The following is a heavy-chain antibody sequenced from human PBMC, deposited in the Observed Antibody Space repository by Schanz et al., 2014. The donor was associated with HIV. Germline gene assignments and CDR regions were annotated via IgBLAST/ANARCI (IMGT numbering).Heavy chain of an antibody. J-gene: IGHJ6*02. D-gene: IGHD1-1*01. V-gene: IGHV3-33*01. CDR3: ADAPVERGYYYYGMDV. CDR1: GFTFSSSG. CDR2: MWYDESHK. Sequence: QVQLVESGGGVVQPGRSLRLSCTASGFTFSSSGMHWVRQAPGKGLEWVAAMWYDESHKGYADSVKGRFTISRDNSKDTLYLQMNSLRAEDTAVYYCADAPVERGYYYYGMDVWGQGTTVTVSS.